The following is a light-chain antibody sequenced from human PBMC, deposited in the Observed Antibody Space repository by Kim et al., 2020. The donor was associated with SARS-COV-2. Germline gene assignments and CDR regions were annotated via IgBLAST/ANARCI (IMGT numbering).Light chain of an antibody. Sequence: QSALTQPASVSGSPGQSITISCTGTSSDVGGYNYVSWYQHHPGKAPKLMIYEVNKRPSGVPDRFSGSKSGNTASLTVSGLQADDEADYYCSSYTGSNVIFGGGTQLTVL. J-gene: IGLJ2*01. CDR3: SSYTGSNVI. V-gene: IGLV2-8*01. CDR1: SSDVGGYNY. CDR2: EVN.